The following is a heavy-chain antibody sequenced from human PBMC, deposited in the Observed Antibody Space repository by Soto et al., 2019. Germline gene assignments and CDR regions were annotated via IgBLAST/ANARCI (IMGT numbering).Heavy chain of an antibody. Sequence: QVQLQQWGAGLLKPSETLSLTCAVYGGSFSGYYWSWIRQPPGKGLEWIGEINHSGSTNYNPSLKSRVTISVDTSKNQFSLKLSSVTAADTAVYYCADRSTNYFDNWGQGTLVTVSS. V-gene: IGHV4-34*01. D-gene: IGHD2-2*01. CDR2: INHSGST. CDR3: ADRSTNYFDN. J-gene: IGHJ4*02. CDR1: GGSFSGYY.